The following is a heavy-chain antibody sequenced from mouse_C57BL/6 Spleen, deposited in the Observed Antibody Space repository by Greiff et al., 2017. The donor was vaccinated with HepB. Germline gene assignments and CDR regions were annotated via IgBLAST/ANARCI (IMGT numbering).Heavy chain of an antibody. D-gene: IGHD1-1*01. Sequence: VQLKQSGAELVKPGASVKLSCTASGFNIKDYYMHWVKQRPEQGLEWIGRIDPEDGGTKYAPKFQGKATITADTSSNTAYLQLSSLTSEDTAVYDGARNAGSSYVSFDVWGTGTTVTVSS. CDR3: ARNAGSSYVSFDV. CDR1: GFNIKDYY. V-gene: IGHV14-2*01. CDR2: IDPEDGGT. J-gene: IGHJ1*03.